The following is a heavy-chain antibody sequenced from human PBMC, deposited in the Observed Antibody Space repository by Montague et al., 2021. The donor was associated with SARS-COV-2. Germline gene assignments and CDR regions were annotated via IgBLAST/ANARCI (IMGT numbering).Heavy chain of an antibody. D-gene: IGHD3-16*02. J-gene: IGHJ4*02. CDR2: ISYDGSNK. CDR3: ASEPTYDYIWGSYRYPIDY. CDR1: GFTFSNYA. V-gene: IGHV3-30*04. Sequence: SLRLSCAASGFTFSNYAMHWVRQAPGKGLEWVALISYDGSNKYYVDSVKGRFTISRDNSKNTLYLQMNSLRAEDTAAYYCASEPTYDYIWGSYRYPIDYWGQGTLVTVSS.